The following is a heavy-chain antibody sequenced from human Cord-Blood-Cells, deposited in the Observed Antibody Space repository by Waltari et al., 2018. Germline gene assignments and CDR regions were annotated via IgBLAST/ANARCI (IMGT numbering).Heavy chain of an antibody. Sequence: QMQLVQSGPEVTKPATSVTVSCKASGFTFTRSAVQLVAKARGQRLEWIGLIVVGSGNTNYAQKFQERVTITRDMSTSTAYMELSSLRSEDTAVYYCAAVQYCSGGSCYDYWGQGTLVTVSS. CDR2: IVVGSGNT. D-gene: IGHD2-15*01. J-gene: IGHJ4*02. CDR1: GFTFTRSA. CDR3: AAVQYCSGGSCYDY. V-gene: IGHV1-58*01.